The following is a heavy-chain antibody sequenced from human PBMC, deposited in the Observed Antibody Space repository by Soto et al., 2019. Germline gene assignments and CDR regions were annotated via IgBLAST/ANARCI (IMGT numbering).Heavy chain of an antibody. J-gene: IGHJ4*02. V-gene: IGHV3-73*01. CDR1: GFTFSGSA. CDR2: IRSKANSYAT. CDR3: TTSLAYYDSSGSPRPGDETRRN. Sequence: EVQLVESGGGLVQPGGSLKLSCAASGFTFSGSAMHWVRQASGKGLEWVGRIRSKANSYATAYAASVKGRFTISRDDSKNTAYLQMNSLKTEDTAVYYCTTSLAYYDSSGSPRPGDETRRNWGQRTLVTVSS. D-gene: IGHD3-22*01.